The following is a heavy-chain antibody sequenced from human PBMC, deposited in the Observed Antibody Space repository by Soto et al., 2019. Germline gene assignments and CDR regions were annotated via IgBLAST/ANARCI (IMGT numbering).Heavy chain of an antibody. J-gene: IGHJ6*02. CDR1: GFTFSSYG. D-gene: IGHD3-16*01. CDR3: ARGAGVMRFSGMEV. Sequence: QVQLVESGGGVVQSGRSLRLSCAASGFTFSSYGMHWVRQAPGKGLEWVAVIWYDGSNKYYADSVKGRFTISRDNSKNTLYLQTNYLRAEETAVYYCARGAGVMRFSGMEVWGQGPTVTVSS. V-gene: IGHV3-33*01. CDR2: IWYDGSNK.